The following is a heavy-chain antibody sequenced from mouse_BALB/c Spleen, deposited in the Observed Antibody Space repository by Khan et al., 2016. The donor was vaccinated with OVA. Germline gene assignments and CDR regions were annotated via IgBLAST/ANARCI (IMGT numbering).Heavy chain of an antibody. CDR2: ISYSGRT. CDR3: ARSVTITTVVATDFDY. Sequence: VQLKESGPGLVKPSQSLSLTCTVTGYSITSDYAWNWIRQFPGNKLEWMGYISYSGRTSYNPSLKSRISITRDTSKNQFFLQLNSVTTEDTATYYCARSVTITTVVATDFDYWGQCTTLTVSS. CDR1: GYSITSDYA. D-gene: IGHD1-1*01. V-gene: IGHV3-2*02. J-gene: IGHJ2*01.